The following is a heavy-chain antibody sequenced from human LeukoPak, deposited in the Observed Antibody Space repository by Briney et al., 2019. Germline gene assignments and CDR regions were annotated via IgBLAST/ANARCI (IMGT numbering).Heavy chain of an antibody. D-gene: IGHD3-22*01. CDR2: IYYSGST. J-gene: IGHJ4*02. V-gene: IGHV4-31*03. CDR1: GGSISSGGYY. CDR3: ARRSYYDSSGYYYFPFHY. Sequence: SETLSLTCTVSGGSISSGGYYWSWIRQHPGKGLEWIGYIYYSGSTYYNPSLKSRVTISVDTSKNQFSLKLSSVTAADTAVYYCARRSYYDSSGYYYFPFHYWGQGTLVTVSS.